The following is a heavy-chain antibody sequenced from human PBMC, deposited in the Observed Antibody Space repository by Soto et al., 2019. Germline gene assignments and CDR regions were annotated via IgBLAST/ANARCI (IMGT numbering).Heavy chain of an antibody. CDR2: ISHSGGT. D-gene: IGHD6-19*01. V-gene: IGHV4-34*01. CDR1: GGSFSGYY. Sequence: PSETLSLTCAVSGGSFSGYYWTWIRQPPGKGLDWIGEISHSGGTNYNPSLKSPVSISLGTSTNQFSLKLSSVTVADTAVYYCARDGRAVGGYYYAMDVWGQGTTVTVSS. CDR3: ARDGRAVGGYYYAMDV. J-gene: IGHJ6*02.